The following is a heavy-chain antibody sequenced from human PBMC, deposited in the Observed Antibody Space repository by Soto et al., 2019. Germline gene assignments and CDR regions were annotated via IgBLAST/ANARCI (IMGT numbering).Heavy chain of an antibody. V-gene: IGHV4-34*01. J-gene: IGHJ4*02. CDR3: ARNQHPTGGGEYSGSYYFDY. Sequence: SETLSLTCAVYGGSFSGYYWSWIRQPPGKGLEWIGEINHSGSTNYNPSLKSRVTISVDTSKNQFSLKLSSVTAADTAVYYCARNQHPTGGGEYSGSYYFDYWGQGTLVTVSS. CDR1: GGSFSGYY. D-gene: IGHD5-12*01. CDR2: INHSGST.